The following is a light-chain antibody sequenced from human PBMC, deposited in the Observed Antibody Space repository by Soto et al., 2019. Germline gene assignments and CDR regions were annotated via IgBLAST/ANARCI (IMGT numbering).Light chain of an antibody. V-gene: IGKV1-5*03. J-gene: IGKJ1*01. CDR1: ESINKW. Sequence: DIQMTQSPSTLSASVGDRVTITCRASESINKWLAWYQQKPGKAPKLLIDKASTLESGVPSRFSGSESGTEFTLTISCLQPDDFATYYCQQYDTYPWTFGQGTKVEIK. CDR3: QQYDTYPWT. CDR2: KAS.